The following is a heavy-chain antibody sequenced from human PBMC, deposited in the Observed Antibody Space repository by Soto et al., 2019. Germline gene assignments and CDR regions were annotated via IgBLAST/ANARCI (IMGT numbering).Heavy chain of an antibody. J-gene: IGHJ6*02. CDR1: GFTFSSYS. D-gene: IGHD3-10*01. CDR3: ARPGSGSYSGMDV. CDR2: ISSSSSSR. V-gene: IGHV3-48*02. Sequence: GGSLRLSCVASGFTFSSYSMNWVRQAPGKGLEWVSYISSSSSSRYYADSVKGRFTISRDNAKNSLYLQMNSLRDEDTAVYYCARPGSGSYSGMDVGGQGPTVTVSS.